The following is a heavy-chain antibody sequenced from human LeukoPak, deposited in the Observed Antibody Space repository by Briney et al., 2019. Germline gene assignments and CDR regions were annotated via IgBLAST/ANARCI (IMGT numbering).Heavy chain of an antibody. D-gene: IGHD4-23*01. CDR3: ARDLRSTVVTPPYYHYYMDV. J-gene: IGHJ6*03. Sequence: ASVKVSCKASGGTFSSYTISWVRQAPGQGLEWMVRIIPVLGIANYAQKFQGGVTITADKSTSTAYMELSSLRSEDTAVYYCARDLRSTVVTPPYYHYYMDVWGRGTTVTVSS. CDR1: GGTFSSYT. CDR2: IIPVLGIA. V-gene: IGHV1-69*04.